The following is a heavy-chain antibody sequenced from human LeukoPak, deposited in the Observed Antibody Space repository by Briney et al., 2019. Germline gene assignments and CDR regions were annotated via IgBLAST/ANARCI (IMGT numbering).Heavy chain of an antibody. CDR1: GGSISSSSYY. J-gene: IGHJ4*02. V-gene: IGHV4-39*07. Sequence: SETLSLTCTVSGGSISSSSYYWGWIRQPPGKGLEWIGSMYYSGSTYYNPSLKSRVTISVDTSKNHFSLKLSSVTAADTAVYYCARDFRGGYDFWSGYYTPYYFDYWGQGTLVTVSP. D-gene: IGHD3-3*01. CDR3: ARDFRGGYDFWSGYYTPYYFDY. CDR2: MYYSGST.